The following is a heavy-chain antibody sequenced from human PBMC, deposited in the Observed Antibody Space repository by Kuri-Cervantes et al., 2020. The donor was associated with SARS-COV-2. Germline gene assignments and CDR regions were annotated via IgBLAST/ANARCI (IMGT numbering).Heavy chain of an antibody. Sequence: GESLKISCAASGFTFSSDWMTWVRKAPGKGLEWVASMKRDRSEKYYVDSVKGRFTISRDNADNSLYLQMNSLRAEDTAVYYCARDEKRLAGRLKYFYYMDVWGKGTTVTVSS. J-gene: IGHJ6*03. V-gene: IGHV3-7*01. CDR2: MKRDRSEK. D-gene: IGHD6-6*01. CDR3: ARDEKRLAGRLKYFYYMDV. CDR1: GFTFSSDW.